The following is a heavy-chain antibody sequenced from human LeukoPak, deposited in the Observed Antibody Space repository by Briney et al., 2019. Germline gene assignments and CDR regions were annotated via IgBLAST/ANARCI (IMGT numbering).Heavy chain of an antibody. Sequence: PGGALRLSCAASGFTFSSYGMHWVRQAPGKGLEWVAVIWYDGSNKYYADSVKGRFTISRDNSKNTLYLQMNSLRAEDTAVYYCARERLGLQLWSYFDYWGQGTLVTVSS. CDR1: GFTFSSYG. CDR2: IWYDGSNK. V-gene: IGHV3-30*19. J-gene: IGHJ4*02. D-gene: IGHD5-18*01. CDR3: ARERLGLQLWSYFDY.